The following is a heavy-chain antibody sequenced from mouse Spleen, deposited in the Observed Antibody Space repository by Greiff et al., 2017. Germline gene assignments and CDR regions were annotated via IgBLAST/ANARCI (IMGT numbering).Heavy chain of an antibody. CDR3: ARNRYGGVDY. CDR1: GFTFTDYY. D-gene: IGHD1-2*01. V-gene: IGHV7-3*01. Sequence: EVQGVESGGGLVQPGGSLSLSCAASGFTFTDYYMSWVRQPPGKALEWLGFIRNKANGYTTEYSASVKGRFTISRDNSQSILYLQMHALRAEDSATYYCARNRYGGVDYWGQGTSVTVSS. J-gene: IGHJ4*01. CDR2: IRNKANGYTT.